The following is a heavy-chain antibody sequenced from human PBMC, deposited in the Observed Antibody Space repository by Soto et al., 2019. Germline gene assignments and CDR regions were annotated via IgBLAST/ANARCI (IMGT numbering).Heavy chain of an antibody. Sequence: QVQLVESGGGLVKPGGSLRLSCAASGFTFSDSFMSWIRQAPGKGLEWVSYITGSGRNTYYADSVKGRFTLSRDNAKNSLYLQMNSLRAEDTAVYYCSTVGFPSHFDSWGQGTLVTVS. J-gene: IGHJ5*01. CDR1: GFTFSDSF. V-gene: IGHV3-11*01. CDR2: ITGSGRNT. CDR3: STVGFPSHFDS. D-gene: IGHD3-10*01.